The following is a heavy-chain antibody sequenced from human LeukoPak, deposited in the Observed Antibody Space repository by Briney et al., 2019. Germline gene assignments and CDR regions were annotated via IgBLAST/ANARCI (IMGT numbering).Heavy chain of an antibody. D-gene: IGHD4-17*01. Sequence: GRSLRRSCAASGFTFDDYAMHWVRQAPGKGLEQVSVIRWNSGSIGYADSVKGRFTISRANAKNSLYLQMNSLRAEDMALYYCAKGSATVTTDDAFDIWGQGTMVTVSS. CDR1: GFTFDDYA. CDR3: AKGSATVTTDDAFDI. V-gene: IGHV3-9*03. CDR2: IRWNSGSI. J-gene: IGHJ3*02.